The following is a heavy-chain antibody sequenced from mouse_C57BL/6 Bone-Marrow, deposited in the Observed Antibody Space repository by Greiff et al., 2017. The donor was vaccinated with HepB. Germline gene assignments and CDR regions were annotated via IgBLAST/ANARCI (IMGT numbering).Heavy chain of an antibody. CDR1: GYSITSGYY. J-gene: IGHJ1*03. V-gene: IGHV3-6*01. Sequence: EVQRVESGPGLVKPSQSLSLTCSVTGYSITSGYYWNWIRQFPGNKLEWMGYISYDGSNNYNPSLKNRISITRDTSKNQFFLKLNSVTTEDTATYYCARVDGYPWYFDVWGTGTTVTVSS. CDR3: ARVDGYPWYFDV. D-gene: IGHD2-3*01. CDR2: ISYDGSN.